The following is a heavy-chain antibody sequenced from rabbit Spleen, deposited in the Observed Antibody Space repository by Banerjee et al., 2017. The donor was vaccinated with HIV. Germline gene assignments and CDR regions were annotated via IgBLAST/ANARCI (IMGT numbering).Heavy chain of an antibody. D-gene: IGHD8-1*01. CDR2: IYASSSGDT. CDR3: ARGEFHAGNTYGDFDL. Sequence: QEQLKESGGGLVQPEGSLTLTCTASGFSFSSSDYMCWVRQAPGKGLEWIACIYASSSGDTYYASWAKGRFTISKTSSTTVTLQVTSLTAADTATYFCARGEFHAGNTYGDFDLWGPGTLVTVS. V-gene: IGHV1S45*01. J-gene: IGHJ4*01. CDR1: GFSFSSSDY.